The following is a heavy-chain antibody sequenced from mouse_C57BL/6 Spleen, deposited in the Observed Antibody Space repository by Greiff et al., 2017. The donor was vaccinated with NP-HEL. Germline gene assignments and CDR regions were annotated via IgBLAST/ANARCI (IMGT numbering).Heavy chain of an antibody. D-gene: IGHD4-1*01. CDR2: IYWDDDK. CDR1: GFSLSTSGMG. Sequence: QVTLKVSGPGILQPSQTLSLTCSFSGFSLSTSGMGVSWIRQPTGKGLEWLAHIYWDDDKRYHPSPKRRLLTSKDTSRNQVFLKITSVDTADTATYYFARRASNWDGWYFDVWGTGTTVTVSS. V-gene: IGHV8-12*01. J-gene: IGHJ1*03. CDR3: ARRASNWDGWYFDV.